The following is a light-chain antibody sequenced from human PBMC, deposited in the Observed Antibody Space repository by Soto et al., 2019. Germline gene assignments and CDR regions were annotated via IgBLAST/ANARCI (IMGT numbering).Light chain of an antibody. CDR3: VLFMGSATNWV. CDR2: FTN. Sequence: QAVVTQEPSFSVSPGGTVTLTCGLRSGSVSTSHYPSWYQQTPGQAPRSLIYFTNTRSSGVPDRFSGSILGNKAALTITGAQADYESVYCCVLFMGSATNWVFGGGTKVTVL. J-gene: IGLJ3*02. V-gene: IGLV8-61*01. CDR1: SGSVSTSHY.